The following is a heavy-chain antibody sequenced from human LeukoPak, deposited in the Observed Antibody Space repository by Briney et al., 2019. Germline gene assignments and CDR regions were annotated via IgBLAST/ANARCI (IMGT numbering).Heavy chain of an antibody. V-gene: IGHV1-18*01. D-gene: IGHD6-19*01. CDR2: ISAYNGNT. CDR3: ARARQWLDYYYYGMDV. J-gene: IGHJ6*02. CDR1: GYTFPSYG. Sequence: ASVKVSCKASGYTFPSYGISWVRQAPGQGLEWMGWISAYNGNTNYAQKLQGRVTMTTDTSTSTAYMELRSLRSDDTAVYYCARARQWLDYYYYGMDVWGQGTTVTVSS.